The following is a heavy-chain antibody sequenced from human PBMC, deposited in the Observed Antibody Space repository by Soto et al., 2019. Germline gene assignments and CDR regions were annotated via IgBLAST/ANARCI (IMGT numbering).Heavy chain of an antibody. CDR3: AHRPYDCWSGYYGSGYFDY. CDR2: ISWDGDK. J-gene: IGHJ4*02. CDR1: GFSLSSSGVG. V-gene: IGHV2-5*02. Sequence: QITLKESGPTLVKPTQTLTLTCTFSGFSLSSSGVGVGWIRQPPGKALEWLALISWDGDKRYSPSLKSRLTITKDTSRNQVVLTMTNMDPVDTATYYCAHRPYDCWSGYYGSGYFDYWGQGTLVTVSS. D-gene: IGHD3-3*01.